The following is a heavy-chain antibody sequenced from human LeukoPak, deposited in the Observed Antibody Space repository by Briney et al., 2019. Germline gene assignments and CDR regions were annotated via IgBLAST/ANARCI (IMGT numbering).Heavy chain of an antibody. CDR1: GFTFSSYA. V-gene: IGHV3-23*01. CDR3: ARPPSNSGSYYYYGMDV. J-gene: IGHJ6*02. D-gene: IGHD1-26*01. CDR2: ISGSGGST. Sequence: GGSLRLSCAASGFTFSSYAMSWVRQAPGKGLEGVSAISGSGGSTYYADSVKGRFTISRENSKNTLYMQMNSLRGDDPAVYYCARPPSNSGSYYYYGMDVWGQGTTVTVSS.